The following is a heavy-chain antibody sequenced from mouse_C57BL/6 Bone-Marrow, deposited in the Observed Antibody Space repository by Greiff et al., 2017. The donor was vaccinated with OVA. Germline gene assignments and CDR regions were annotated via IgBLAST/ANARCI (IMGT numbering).Heavy chain of an antibody. Sequence: VQLKESGPVLVKPGASVKMSCKASGYTFTDYYMNWVKQSHGKSLEWIGVINPYNGGTSYNQKFKGKATLTVDKSSSTAYMELNSLTSEDSAVYYCARMSDDYRFAYWGQGTLVTVSA. CDR3: ARMSDDYRFAY. J-gene: IGHJ3*01. CDR1: GYTFTDYY. CDR2: INPYNGGT. D-gene: IGHD2-4*01. V-gene: IGHV1-19*01.